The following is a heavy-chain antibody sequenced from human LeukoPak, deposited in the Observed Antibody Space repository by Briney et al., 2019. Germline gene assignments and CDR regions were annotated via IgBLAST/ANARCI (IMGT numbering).Heavy chain of an antibody. CDR2: INTNTGNP. CDR3: ARGAKGSSGYCSGGSCQGDSYYFDY. J-gene: IGHJ4*02. Sequence: ASVKVSCKASGYTFTSYAMNWVRQAPGQGLEWMGWINTNTGNPMYAQGFTGRFVFSLDTSVSTAYLQISSLKAEDTAVYYCARGAKGSSGYCSGGSCQGDSYYFDYWGQGTLVTVSS. D-gene: IGHD2-15*01. CDR1: GYTFTSYA. V-gene: IGHV7-4-1*02.